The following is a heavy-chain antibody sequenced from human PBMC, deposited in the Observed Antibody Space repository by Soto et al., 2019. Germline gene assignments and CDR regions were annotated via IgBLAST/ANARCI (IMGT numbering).Heavy chain of an antibody. V-gene: IGHV1-69*02. Sequence: QVQLVQSGAEVKKPGSSVKVSCKASGGTFSSYTISWVRQAPGQGLEWMGRIIPILGIANYAQKFQGRVTITADKSXSXXYMELSSLRSEDTAVYYCARLVDTADFDYWGQGTLVTVSS. CDR1: GGTFSSYT. D-gene: IGHD5-18*01. CDR3: ARLVDTADFDY. CDR2: IIPILGIA. J-gene: IGHJ4*02.